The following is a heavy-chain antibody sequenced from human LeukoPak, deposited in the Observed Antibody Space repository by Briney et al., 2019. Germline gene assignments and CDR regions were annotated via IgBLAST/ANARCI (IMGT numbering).Heavy chain of an antibody. D-gene: IGHD2-15*01. CDR2: INPNSGGT. CDR1: GYTFTGYY. Sequence: ASVKVSCKASGYTFTGYYMHWVRQAPGQGLEWMGWINPNSGGTNYAQKFQGRVTMTRDTSISTAYMEVSRLRSDDTAVYYCARDRGFAVVVAATFTFDYWGQGTLVTVSS. CDR3: ARDRGFAVVVAATFTFDY. J-gene: IGHJ4*02. V-gene: IGHV1-2*02.